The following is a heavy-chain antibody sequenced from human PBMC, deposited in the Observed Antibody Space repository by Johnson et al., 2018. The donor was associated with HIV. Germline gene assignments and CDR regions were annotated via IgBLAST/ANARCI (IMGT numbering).Heavy chain of an antibody. J-gene: IGHJ3*02. V-gene: IGHV3-23*04. Sequence: EVQLVESGGGLVQPGGSLRLSCAASGFTVSNKYMTWVRQSPWKGLEWVSAISGSGGSTYYTDSVKGRFTISRDNSKNTLYLPMNSLRAEDTAVYYCAKEVVSGWYPAGAFDIWGQGTMVTVSS. D-gene: IGHD6-19*01. CDR3: AKEVVSGWYPAGAFDI. CDR1: GFTVSNKY. CDR2: ISGSGGST.